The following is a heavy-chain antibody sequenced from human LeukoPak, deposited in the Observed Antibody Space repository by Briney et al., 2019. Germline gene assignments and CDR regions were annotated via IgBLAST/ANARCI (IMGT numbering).Heavy chain of an antibody. J-gene: IGHJ4*02. D-gene: IGHD3-9*01. V-gene: IGHV3-30*02. CDR1: QFTFSSYA. CDR2: IRFDGINK. Sequence: GGSLRLSCAASQFTFSSYAMHWVRQAPGKGLEWGASIRFDGINKYYADFVKGRFTISRDNSKNMLYLQMNSLRTEHTAVYYCAKDHYDILTEGFDYWGQGTLVTVSS. CDR3: AKDHYDILTEGFDY.